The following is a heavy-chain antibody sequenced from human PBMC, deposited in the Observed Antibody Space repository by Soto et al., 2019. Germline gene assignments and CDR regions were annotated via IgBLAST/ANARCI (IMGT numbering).Heavy chain of an antibody. CDR3: ARGIAGPKPYYYYYGMDV. V-gene: IGHV4-34*01. D-gene: IGHD2-21*01. Sequence: QVQLQQWGAGLLKPSETLSLTFAVYGGSFSGNYWSWIRQPPGKGLEWIGELNHTGSTNYNPSLRSRVTNTVDTCKNQISLKLSSVTAADTAVYYCARGIAGPKPYYYYYGMDVWGQGTTGTDSS. CDR2: LNHTGST. CDR1: GGSFSGNY. J-gene: IGHJ6*02.